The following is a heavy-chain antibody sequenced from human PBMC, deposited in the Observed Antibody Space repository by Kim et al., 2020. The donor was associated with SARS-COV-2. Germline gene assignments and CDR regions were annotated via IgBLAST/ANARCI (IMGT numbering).Heavy chain of an antibody. Sequence: GGSLRLSCTASGFTFGDYAMSWVRQAPGKGLEWVGFIRSKAYGGTTEYAASVKGRFTISRDDSKSIAYLQMNSLKTEDTAVYYCTRDDIAAANGDYYGMVVWGQGNTVTVSS. CDR3: TRDDIAAANGDYYGMVV. D-gene: IGHD6-13*01. J-gene: IGHJ6*02. CDR1: GFTFGDYA. V-gene: IGHV3-49*04. CDR2: IRSKAYGGTT.